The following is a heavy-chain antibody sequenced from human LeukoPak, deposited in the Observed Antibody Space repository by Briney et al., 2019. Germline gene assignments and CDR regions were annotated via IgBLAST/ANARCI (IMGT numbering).Heavy chain of an antibody. CDR1: GGSISSCY. Sequence: PSETLSPTCTVSGGSISSCYWSWIRQPPGKGLEWIGYIYYSGSTNYNPSLKSRVTISVDTSKNQFSLKLSSVTAADTAVYYCARSGYSYGYGYFQHWGQGTLVTVSS. CDR2: IYYSGST. D-gene: IGHD5-18*01. CDR3: ARSGYSYGYGYFQH. J-gene: IGHJ1*01. V-gene: IGHV4-59*01.